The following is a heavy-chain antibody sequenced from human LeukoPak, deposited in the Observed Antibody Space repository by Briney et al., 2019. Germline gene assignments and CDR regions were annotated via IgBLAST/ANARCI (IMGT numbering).Heavy chain of an antibody. CDR3: ATNGVLTGTGENDY. V-gene: IGHV1-8*03. CDR2: MNPNSGNT. J-gene: IGHJ4*02. D-gene: IGHD1-1*01. Sequence: ASVKVSCKASGYPFTSYDITWVRQATGQGLEWMGWMNPNSGNTGYAQKFQGRVIITRNTSISTAYMELNSLRSEDTAVYYCATNGVLTGTGENDYWGQGTRVTVSS. CDR1: GYPFTSYD.